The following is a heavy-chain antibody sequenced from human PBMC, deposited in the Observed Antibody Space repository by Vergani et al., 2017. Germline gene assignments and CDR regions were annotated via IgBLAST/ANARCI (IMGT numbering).Heavy chain of an antibody. Sequence: QVQLVQSGAEVKKPGSSVKVSCKASGGTFSSYAISWVRQAPGQGLEWMGGIIPIFGTANYAQKFQGRVTITADESTSTAYMELSSLRSEDTAVYYCAGESSYYYGSGSYYKGAGMDVWGQGTTVTVSS. CDR2: IIPIFGTA. CDR1: GGTFSSYA. CDR3: AGESSYYYGSGSYYKGAGMDV. D-gene: IGHD3-10*01. V-gene: IGHV1-69*12. J-gene: IGHJ6*02.